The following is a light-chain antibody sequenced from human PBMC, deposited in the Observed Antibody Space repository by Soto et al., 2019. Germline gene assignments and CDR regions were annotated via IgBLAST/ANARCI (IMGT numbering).Light chain of an antibody. V-gene: IGKV2-28*01. CDR1: QGISSA. CDR2: LGS. Sequence: MTQSPSSLSASVGDSVTITCRASQGISSALAWYLQKPGQSPQLLIYLGSNRASGVPDRFSGSGSGTDFTLKISRVEAEDVGVYYCMQALQTPQTFGQGTKVDIK. CDR3: MQALQTPQT. J-gene: IGKJ1*01.